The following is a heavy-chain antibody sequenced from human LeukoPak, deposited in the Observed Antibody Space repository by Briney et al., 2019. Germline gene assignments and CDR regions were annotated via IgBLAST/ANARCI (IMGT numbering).Heavy chain of an antibody. CDR2: ISSSSSYI. CDR1: GFTFSSYS. Sequence: GGSLRLSCAASGFTFSSYSMNWVRQAPGKGLEWVSSISSSSSYIYYADSVKGRFTISRDNAKNSLYLQMNSLRAEDTAVYYCARDTITVTTLVRWSEDFDYWGQGTLVTVSS. V-gene: IGHV3-21*01. D-gene: IGHD4-17*01. CDR3: ARDTITVTTLVRWSEDFDY. J-gene: IGHJ4*02.